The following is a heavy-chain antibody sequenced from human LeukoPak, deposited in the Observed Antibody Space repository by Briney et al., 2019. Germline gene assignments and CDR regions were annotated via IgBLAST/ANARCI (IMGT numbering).Heavy chain of an antibody. CDR3: ARERGYCSSTSCYPDAFDI. D-gene: IGHD2-2*01. V-gene: IGHV3-43*01. Sequence: PGGSLRLSCEASGLSFGDYTMHWVRQPPGKGLEWVSLISRNGAATKYADSVRGRFTVSRDNSKNSLYLQMNSLRTEDTALYYCARERGYCSSTSCYPDAFDIWGQGTMVTVSS. CDR1: GLSFGDYT. J-gene: IGHJ3*02. CDR2: ISRNGAAT.